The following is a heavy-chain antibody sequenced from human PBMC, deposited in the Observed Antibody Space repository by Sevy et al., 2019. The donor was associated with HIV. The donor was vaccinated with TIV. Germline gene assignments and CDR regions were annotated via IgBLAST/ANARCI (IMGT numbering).Heavy chain of an antibody. CDR1: GGSISSSGYY. Sequence: SETLSLTCTVSGGSISSSGYYWGWMRRPPGKGLEWIGSISYAGNTYYNPSLKSRATISVDTSNNHFSLKLTSMTAADTAVYYCASPLLYWLYWGQGILVTVSS. V-gene: IGHV4-39*02. D-gene: IGHD2-8*02. J-gene: IGHJ4*02. CDR3: ASPLLYWLY. CDR2: ISYAGNT.